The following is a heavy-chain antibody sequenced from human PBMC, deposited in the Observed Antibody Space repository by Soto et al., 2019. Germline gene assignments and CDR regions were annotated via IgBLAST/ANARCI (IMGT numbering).Heavy chain of an antibody. J-gene: IGHJ4*02. V-gene: IGHV3-30*03. Sequence: QVQLVESGGGVVQTGRSLRLSCAASGFTFSNYGMHWVRQAPGKGLEWVAVISSDGSNKYYADSVKGRFTISRDNSENTLFLQMNNLRTKDTAVYYCARDWVWFGAHPIDYWGQGTLVTVSS. CDR1: GFTFSNYG. CDR2: ISSDGSNK. D-gene: IGHD3-10*01. CDR3: ARDWVWFGAHPIDY.